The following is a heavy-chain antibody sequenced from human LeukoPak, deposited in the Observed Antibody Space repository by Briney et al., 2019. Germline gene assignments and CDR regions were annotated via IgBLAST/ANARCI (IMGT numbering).Heavy chain of an antibody. CDR1: GFTFSSYS. Sequence: GSLXLSCAASGFTFSSYSMNWVRQAPGKGLEWVSSISSSSSYIYYADSVKGRFTISRDNAKNSLYLQMNSLRAEDTAVYYCASARYYYDSSGYDTWGQGTLVTVSS. J-gene: IGHJ4*02. D-gene: IGHD3-22*01. CDR3: ASARYYYDSSGYDT. CDR2: ISSSSSYI. V-gene: IGHV3-21*01.